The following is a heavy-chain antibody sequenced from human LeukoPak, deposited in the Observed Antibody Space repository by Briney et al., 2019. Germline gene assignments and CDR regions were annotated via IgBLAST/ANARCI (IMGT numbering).Heavy chain of an antibody. Sequence: PSETLSLTCTVSGGAISSYHWSWIRQPAGKGLEWIGRIYTSGITNYNPSLKSRVTMSVDTSKNQFPLKLSSVTAADTAVYYCARASRITMVRGVIGYWGQGTLVTVSS. J-gene: IGHJ4*02. CDR3: ARASRITMVRGVIGY. CDR1: GGAISSYH. V-gene: IGHV4-4*07. D-gene: IGHD3-10*01. CDR2: IYTSGIT.